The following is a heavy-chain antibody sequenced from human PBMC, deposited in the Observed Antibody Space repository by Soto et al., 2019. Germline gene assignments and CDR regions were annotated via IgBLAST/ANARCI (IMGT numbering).Heavy chain of an antibody. Sequence: GESLKISCKGSGYIFSNYWISCFLQMPGKGLEWMGIIFPADSDTKYSPSFQGQVTISADKSISTAYLQWSSLKASDTAMYYCASSVVVPSTMNYFDYWGRGSLVTVSS. CDR1: GYIFSNYW. D-gene: IGHD2-15*01. V-gene: IGHV5-51*01. CDR2: IFPADSDT. CDR3: ASSVVVPSTMNYFDY. J-gene: IGHJ4*02.